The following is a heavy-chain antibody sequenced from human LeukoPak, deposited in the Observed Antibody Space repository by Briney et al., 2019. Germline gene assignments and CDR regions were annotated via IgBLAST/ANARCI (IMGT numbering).Heavy chain of an antibody. CDR1: GFTFSTYA. CDR2: INTSGDKT. V-gene: IGHV3-64D*06. CDR3: VKDLYKGETSTWYYFDY. D-gene: IGHD6-13*01. J-gene: IGHJ4*02. Sequence: PGGSLRLSCSGSGFTFSTYAIHWVRQAPGKGPEYVSLINTSGDKTYYADSVKGRFTISRDNSKNTVSLQMGSLRDEDTAMHYCVKDLYKGETSTWYYFDYWGQGTLVAVSS.